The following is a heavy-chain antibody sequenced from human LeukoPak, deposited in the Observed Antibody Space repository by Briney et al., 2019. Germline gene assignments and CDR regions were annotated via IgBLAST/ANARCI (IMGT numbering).Heavy chain of an antibody. CDR2: ISYDGSNK. J-gene: IGHJ5*02. CDR1: GFTFSSYG. D-gene: IGHD6-13*01. CDR3: ARDSRRGQIAATDGFDP. Sequence: PGGSLRLSCAASGFTFSSYGMHWVRQAPGKGLEWVAVISYDGSNKYYADSVKGRFTISRDNSKNTLYLQMNSLRAEDTAVYYCARDSRRGQIAATDGFDPWGQGTLVTVSS. V-gene: IGHV3-30*03.